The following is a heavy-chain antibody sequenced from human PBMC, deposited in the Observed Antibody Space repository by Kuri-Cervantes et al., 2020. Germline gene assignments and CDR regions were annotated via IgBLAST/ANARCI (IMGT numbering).Heavy chain of an antibody. D-gene: IGHD6-19*01. CDR1: GFTFNNRI. V-gene: IGHV3-30-3*01. Sequence: GESLKISCAASGFTFNNRIVHWVRQAPGKGLEWVAVASSDGTTKAYADSVKGRFTISKDNSKNTPSLQLDSLRDDDTAVYYCAREGYSSGKAGIFDIWGQGTMVTVSS. CDR3: AREGYSSGKAGIFDI. J-gene: IGHJ3*02. CDR2: ASSDGTTK.